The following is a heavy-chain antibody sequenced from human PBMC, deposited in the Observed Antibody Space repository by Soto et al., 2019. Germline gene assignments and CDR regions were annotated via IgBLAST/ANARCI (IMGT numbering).Heavy chain of an antibody. CDR2: IYPGDSDT. J-gene: IGHJ4*02. V-gene: IGHV5-51*01. CDR3: ARYAASGGRFSEY. D-gene: IGHD2-15*01. CDR1: GYTFTSYW. Sequence: PGESLKISCQGSGYTFTSYWIGWVRQMPGEGLEWLGAIYPGDSDTRYSPSFQGQVTISADKSIRTAYLQWSSLRASDSAMYYCARYAASGGRFSEYWGQGTLVTVSS.